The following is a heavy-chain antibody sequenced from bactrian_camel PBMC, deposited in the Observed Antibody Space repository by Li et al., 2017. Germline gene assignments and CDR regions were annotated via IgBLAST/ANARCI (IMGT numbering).Heavy chain of an antibody. CDR2: IQIDGSST. J-gene: IGHJ6*01. V-gene: IGHV3S1*01. D-gene: IGHD7*01. Sequence: QLVESGGGSVEEGGSLRLSCAASGFTFSTYWIYWVRQAPGKGLEWVSYIQIDGSSTSYADSVKGRFTISRDNLQMNSLKSEDTGLYYCATSLTDNWLRGFGYWGQGTQVTVS. CDR3: ATSLTDNWLRGFGY. CDR1: GFTFSTYW.